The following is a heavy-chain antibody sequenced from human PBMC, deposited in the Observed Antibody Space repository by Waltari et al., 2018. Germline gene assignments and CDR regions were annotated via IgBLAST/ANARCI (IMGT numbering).Heavy chain of an antibody. CDR2: INPKNGDT. J-gene: IGHJ4*02. Sequence: LVQSGAEVQKPGASVKVSCKASGYPFTGYAILRVRQAPGQGLEWMGRINPKNGDTHYAQKFQGRVAMTTDTSTNTAFMELHSLRSDDTAVYYCLRDSSGSHFDYWGQGTLVTVSS. CDR3: LRDSSGSHFDY. CDR1: GYPFTGYA. V-gene: IGHV1-2*06. D-gene: IGHD3-22*01.